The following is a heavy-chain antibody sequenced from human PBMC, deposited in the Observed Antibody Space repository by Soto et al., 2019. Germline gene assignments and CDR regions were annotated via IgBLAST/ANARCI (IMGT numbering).Heavy chain of an antibody. CDR1: GKTLTEVS. CDR3: ATQELMSSYPGVAATYFDH. Sequence: QVQLVQSGAEVKKPGAPVKVSCKLYGKTLTEVSIHWVRQAPGVGPEWMGGFEPEAGEIVYAHIFQGRVTMTEDSSTDTAYMELSSLRSEDSAVYYCATQELMSSYPGVAATYFDHCGQGDMVTVAS. V-gene: IGHV1-24*01. D-gene: IGHD2-2*01. CDR2: FEPEAGEI. J-gene: IGHJ4*02.